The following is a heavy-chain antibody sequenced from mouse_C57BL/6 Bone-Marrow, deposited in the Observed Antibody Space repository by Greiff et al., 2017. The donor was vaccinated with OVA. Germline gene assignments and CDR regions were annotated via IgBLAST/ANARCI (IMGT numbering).Heavy chain of an antibody. Sequence: QVQLQQPGAELVKPGASVKMSCKASGYTFTSYWLTWVKQRPGQGLEWIGDIYPGSGSTNYNEKLKSKATLNVDTSSSTTYMQLSILTSEDAAVNNCTRGITTPWYFDVWGTGTTVTVSA. CDR2: IYPGSGST. V-gene: IGHV1-55*01. CDR1: GYTFTSYW. D-gene: IGHD2-4*01. CDR3: TRGITTPWYFDV. J-gene: IGHJ1*03.